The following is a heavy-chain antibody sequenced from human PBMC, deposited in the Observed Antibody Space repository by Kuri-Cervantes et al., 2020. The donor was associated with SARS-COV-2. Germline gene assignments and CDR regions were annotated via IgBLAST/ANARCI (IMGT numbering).Heavy chain of an antibody. CDR3: AREGYSSGWSGPYFGY. CDR2: INPYSGDT. V-gene: IGHV1-2*02. Sequence: ASVKVSCKASGYIFTGYYMQWVRQAPGQGLEWVGWINPYSGDTNYAQKFQGRVTMTRDTSISTAYMELSRLRSDDTAVYYCAREGYSSGWSGPYFGYWGQGTLVTVSS. D-gene: IGHD6-19*01. CDR1: GYIFTGYY. J-gene: IGHJ4*02.